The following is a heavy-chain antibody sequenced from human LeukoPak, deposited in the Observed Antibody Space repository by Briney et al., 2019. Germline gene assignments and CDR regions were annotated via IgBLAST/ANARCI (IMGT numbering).Heavy chain of an antibody. D-gene: IGHD2-2*01. CDR3: ASDIVVVPAAIGSGMDV. J-gene: IGHJ6*04. CDR2: ISSSSSYI. CDR1: GFTFSSYS. V-gene: IGHV3-21*01. Sequence: GGSLRLSCAASGFTFSSYSMNWVRQAPGKGLEWVSSISSSSSYIYYADSVKGRFTISRDNAKNSLYLQMNSLRAEDTAVYYCASDIVVVPAAIGSGMDVWDKGTTVTVSS.